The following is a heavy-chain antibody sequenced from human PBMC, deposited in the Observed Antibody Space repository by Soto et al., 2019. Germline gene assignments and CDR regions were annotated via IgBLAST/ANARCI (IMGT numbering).Heavy chain of an antibody. Sequence: TSETLSLTCTVSGGSVTINSYYRGWIRQPPGKGLEWIGSIYNSGSTYYNPSLMSRVAISVDTSKNQFSLKLSSVTAADTAVYYCARLKVGAATDWGQGTLVTVSS. V-gene: IGHV4-39*01. CDR1: GGSVTINSYY. D-gene: IGHD2-15*01. CDR2: IYNSGST. J-gene: IGHJ4*02. CDR3: ARLKVGAATD.